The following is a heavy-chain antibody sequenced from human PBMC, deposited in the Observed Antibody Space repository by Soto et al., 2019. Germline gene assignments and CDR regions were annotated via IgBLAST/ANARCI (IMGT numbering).Heavy chain of an antibody. CDR1: GSSFRSGSYY. D-gene: IGHD3-3*01. Sequence: SETLSLTCAVSGSSFRSGSYYWSWMLQPPGKGLEWIGSVYHTVRTSYNPSLKSRVSISMDTSKNRFSLNLDCVTAADTAVYFCARDFDYFDSWGQGTRVTVSS. CDR2: VYHTVRT. V-gene: IGHV4-61*01. CDR3: ARDFDYFDS. J-gene: IGHJ4*02.